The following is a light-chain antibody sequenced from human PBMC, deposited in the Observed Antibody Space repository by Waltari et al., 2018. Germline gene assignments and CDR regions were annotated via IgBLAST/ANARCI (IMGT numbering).Light chain of an antibody. Sequence: SSELTQEPAVSVALGQTARFTCQGDSLRTSYASWYQVKPGQAPVLVIYGKDKRPSGIPDRISGHSSGTTSSLTITGAQAEDEADYYCSSRMLFAGGTKVTVL. J-gene: IGLJ3*02. V-gene: IGLV3-19*01. CDR3: SSRML. CDR2: GKD. CDR1: SLRTSY.